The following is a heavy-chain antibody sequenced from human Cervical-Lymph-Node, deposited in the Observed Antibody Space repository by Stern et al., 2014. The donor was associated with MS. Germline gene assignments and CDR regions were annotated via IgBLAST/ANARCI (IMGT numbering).Heavy chain of an antibody. Sequence: VQLVQSGAEVKKPGESLTISCQGSGPTYCIGWVRQMPGTGLEWLGFVYPALAATKYNPSFQGQGTISAAKSGTTAYLQWSSLKASDTAMYYCARSYYCSGSNCYSFFDSWGQGTLVTVSS. D-gene: IGHD2-15*01. CDR2: VYPALAAT. V-gene: IGHV5-51*03. J-gene: IGHJ4*02. CDR3: ARSYYCSGSNCYSFFDS. CDR1: GPTYC.